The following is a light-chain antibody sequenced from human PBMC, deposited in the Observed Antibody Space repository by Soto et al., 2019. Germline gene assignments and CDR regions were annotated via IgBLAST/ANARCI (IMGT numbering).Light chain of an antibody. CDR2: EVS. Sequence: QSALTQPPSASGSPGQSVTISCTGTSSDVGGYNYVSWYQQHSGKAPNLMIYEVSKRPSGVPDRFSGSKSGNTASLTVSGLQAEDGADYYCSSYAGSNNFVVFGGGTKLTVL. V-gene: IGLV2-8*01. J-gene: IGLJ2*01. CDR1: SSDVGGYNY. CDR3: SSYAGSNNFVV.